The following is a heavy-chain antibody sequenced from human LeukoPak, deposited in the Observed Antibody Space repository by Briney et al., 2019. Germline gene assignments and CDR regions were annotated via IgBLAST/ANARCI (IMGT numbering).Heavy chain of an antibody. CDR1: GYTFTGYY. D-gene: IGHD5-18*01. Sequence: GASVKVSCKASGYTFTGYYMHWVRQAPGQGLEWMGWINPNSGGTSYAQKFQGWVTMTRDTSISTAYMELSRLRSDDTAVYYCARGGSNTAMVRAFDYWGQGTLVTVSS. V-gene: IGHV1-2*04. J-gene: IGHJ4*02. CDR2: INPNSGGT. CDR3: ARGGSNTAMVRAFDY.